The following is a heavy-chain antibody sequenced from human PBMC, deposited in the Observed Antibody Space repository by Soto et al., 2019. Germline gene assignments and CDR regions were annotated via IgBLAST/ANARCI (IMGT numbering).Heavy chain of an antibody. J-gene: IGHJ4*02. CDR1: GYIFTNYW. CDR2: IDPSGSYT. Sequence: GESLKISCKGSGYIFTNYWINWVRQMPGKGLEWMGRIDPSGSYTSYSPSFQGHVTISADKSISTAYLQWSSLKASDTAMYYCARFYSSTGPEGYWGQGTLVTVSS. CDR3: ARFYSSTGPEGY. D-gene: IGHD4-4*01. V-gene: IGHV5-10-1*01.